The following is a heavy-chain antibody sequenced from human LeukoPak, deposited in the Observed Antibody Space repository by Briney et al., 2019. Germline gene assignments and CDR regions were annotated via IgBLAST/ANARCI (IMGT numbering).Heavy chain of an antibody. V-gene: IGHV3-66*01. CDR2: IYSGGST. CDR3: AREGDFYDSSGYYFTGPAADY. D-gene: IGHD3-22*01. J-gene: IGHJ4*02. Sequence: GGSLRLSCAASGFTVSSNYMSWVRQAPGKGLEWVSVIYSGGSTYYADSVKGRFTISRDNSKNTLYLQMNSLRAEDTAVYYCAREGDFYDSSGYYFTGPAADYWGQGTLVTVSS. CDR1: GFTVSSNY.